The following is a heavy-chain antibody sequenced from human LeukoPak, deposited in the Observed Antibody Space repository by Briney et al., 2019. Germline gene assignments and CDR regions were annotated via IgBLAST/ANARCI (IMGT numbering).Heavy chain of an antibody. CDR2: IIGSNGKS. CDR1: GFTFSSYA. Sequence: GGSLRLSCAASGFTFSSYAMSWVRQAPGKGLEWVSAIIGSNGKSYYADSVKGRFTISRDISKNTAYLQMNSLRAEDTAVYYCAPNRPGPGFYYYCMDVWGKGTTVTVSS. V-gene: IGHV3-23*01. D-gene: IGHD3-10*01. CDR3: APNRPGPGFYYYCMDV. J-gene: IGHJ6*03.